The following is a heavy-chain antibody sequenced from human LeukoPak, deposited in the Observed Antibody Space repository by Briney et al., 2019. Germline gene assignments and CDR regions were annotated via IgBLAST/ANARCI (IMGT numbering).Heavy chain of an antibody. CDR2: INPNSGGT. J-gene: IGHJ4*02. CDR3: ARTYYDYVWGSYRYTGFDY. D-gene: IGHD3-16*02. V-gene: IGHV1-2*02. CDR1: GYTFTSYG. Sequence: ASVKVSCKASGYTFTSYGICWVRQAPGQGLEWMGWINPNSGGTNYAQKFQGRVTMTRDTSISTAYMELSRLRSDDTAVYYCARTYYDYVWGSYRYTGFDYWGQGTLVTVSS.